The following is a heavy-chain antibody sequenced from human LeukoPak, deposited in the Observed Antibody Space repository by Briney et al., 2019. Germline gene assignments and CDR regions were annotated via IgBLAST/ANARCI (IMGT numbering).Heavy chain of an antibody. V-gene: IGHV1-69*02. J-gene: IGHJ6*02. CDR3: AKDGVVVVATSVYYYYYGMDV. CDR2: IIPILNIT. CDR1: GGTFSSYT. Sequence: ASVTVSCKASGGTFSSYTISWVRQAPGQGLEWMGRIIPILNITDYAQNFQGRVTLTADKSTSTAYMELSTLRSEDTAVYYCAKDGVVVVATSVYYYYYGMDVWGQGTTVTVSS. D-gene: IGHD2-2*01.